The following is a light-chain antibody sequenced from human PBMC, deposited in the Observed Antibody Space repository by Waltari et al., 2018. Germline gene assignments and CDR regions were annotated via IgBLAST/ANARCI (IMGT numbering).Light chain of an antibody. CDR3: QKYDFLPAT. V-gene: IGKV3-20*01. J-gene: IGKJ1*01. Sequence: EIVLTQSPGTLSLSPGERATLSCRASQGVGKYLAWYQQRPGQAPGPLLYHTSIRATGIPDRFSGSGSGTDFSLTISRLEPEDFAVYYCQKYDFLPATFGQGTTVEIK. CDR1: QGVGKY. CDR2: HTS.